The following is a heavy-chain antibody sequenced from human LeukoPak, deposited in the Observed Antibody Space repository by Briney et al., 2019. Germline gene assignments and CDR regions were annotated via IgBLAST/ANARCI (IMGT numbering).Heavy chain of an antibody. CDR1: GYTFTGYY. J-gene: IGHJ4*02. CDR2: INPNSGGT. D-gene: IGHD3-10*01. V-gene: IGHV1-2*02. Sequence: ASVKVSCKASGYTFTGYYMHWVRQAPGQGLEWMGWINPNSGGTNYAQKFQGRVTMTRDTSISTAYMELSRLRSDDTAVYYCARIPKGSGTFGYWGQGTLVTVSS. CDR3: ARIPKGSGTFGY.